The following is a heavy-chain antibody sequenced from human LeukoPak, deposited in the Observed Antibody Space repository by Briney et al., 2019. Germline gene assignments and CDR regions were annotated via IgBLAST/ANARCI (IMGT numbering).Heavy chain of an antibody. J-gene: IGHJ5*02. CDR3: ARDRGAVLVAYNWFDP. CDR2: INTDGSDT. Sequence: PGGSLRLSCAASGFMFNNYWMHWVRQAPGKGLVWVSRINTDGSDTSYADSVKGRFTISRDNAKNTLYLQMNSLRTEDTAVYYCARDRGAVLVAYNWFDPWGQGTLVTVSS. D-gene: IGHD2-15*01. V-gene: IGHV3-74*01. CDR1: GFMFNNYW.